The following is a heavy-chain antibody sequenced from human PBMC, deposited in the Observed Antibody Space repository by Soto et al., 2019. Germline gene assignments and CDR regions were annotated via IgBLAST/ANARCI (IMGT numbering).Heavy chain of an antibody. V-gene: IGHV1-18*01. J-gene: IGHJ3*02. CDR2: ISAYNGKR. Sequence: QGQLLQSGDEVQTPGASARVSCRASGYPFTSYGISWVRQAPRQELEWVARISAYNGKRDTAQKFQDRVTITLDPATDTAHRDAGALTSADAAVYLCARGRIVASIHDAFEIWGQGTKVTVSS. CDR1: GYPFTSYG. D-gene: IGHD5-12*01. CDR3: ARGRIVASIHDAFEI.